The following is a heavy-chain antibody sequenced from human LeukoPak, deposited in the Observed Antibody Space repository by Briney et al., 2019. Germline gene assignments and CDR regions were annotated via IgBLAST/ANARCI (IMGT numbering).Heavy chain of an antibody. CDR1: GGTFSSYA. D-gene: IGHD3-10*01. CDR3: ARAYYYGSGSPLNYYYYYGMDV. J-gene: IGHJ6*02. V-gene: IGHV1-69*04. CDR2: IIPILGIA. Sequence: SVKVSCKASGGTFSSYAISWVRQAPGQGLEWMGRIIPILGIANYAQKFQRRVTITADKSTSTPYMELSSLRSEDTAVYYCARAYYYGSGSPLNYYYYYGMDVWGQGITVTVSS.